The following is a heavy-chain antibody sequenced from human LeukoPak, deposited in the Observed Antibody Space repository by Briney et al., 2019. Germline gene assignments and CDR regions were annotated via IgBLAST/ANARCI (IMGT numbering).Heavy chain of an antibody. CDR3: ARHLSKQWLVQGY. J-gene: IGHJ4*02. CDR2: LYYSGSS. D-gene: IGHD6-19*01. CDR1: GDSISSSNSY. Sequence: SETLSLTCTVSGDSISSSNSYRGWIRQPPGKGLEWIGSLYYSGSSYYNPSLKSRVTISADTSKNQFSLKLTSVTAADTAVYYCARHLSKQWLVQGYWGQGTLVTVSS. V-gene: IGHV4-39*01.